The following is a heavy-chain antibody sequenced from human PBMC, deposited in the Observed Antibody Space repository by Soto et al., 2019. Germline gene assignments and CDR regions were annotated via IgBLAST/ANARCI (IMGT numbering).Heavy chain of an antibody. CDR1: GFSFSRYS. CDR3: ARGPHLAAAGTPDFHY. J-gene: IGHJ4*02. Sequence: PGGSLRLSCAASGFSFSRYSMNWVRQAPGKGLEWVSSISSSSSYIYYADSVKGRFTISRDNAKNSLYLQMNSLRAEDTAVYYCARGPHLAAAGTPDFHYWGQGTLVTVSS. D-gene: IGHD6-13*01. V-gene: IGHV3-21*01. CDR2: ISSSSSYI.